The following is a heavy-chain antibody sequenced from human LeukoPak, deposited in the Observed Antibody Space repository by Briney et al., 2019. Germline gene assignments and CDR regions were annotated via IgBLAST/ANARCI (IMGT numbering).Heavy chain of an antibody. V-gene: IGHV3-9*01. Sequence: PPGGSLRLSCAASGFTFDDYAMHWVRQAPGKGLEWVSGISWNSGSIGYADSVKGRFTISRDNAKNSLYLQMNSLRAEDTALYYCAKDMGGVRGVIDYWGQGTLVTVSS. J-gene: IGHJ4*02. CDR3: AKDMGGVRGVIDY. CDR1: GFTFDDYA. D-gene: IGHD3-10*02. CDR2: ISWNSGSI.